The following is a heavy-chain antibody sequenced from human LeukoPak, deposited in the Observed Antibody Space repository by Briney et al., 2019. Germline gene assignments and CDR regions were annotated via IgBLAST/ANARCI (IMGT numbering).Heavy chain of an antibody. CDR2: IYYSGST. D-gene: IGHD1-26*01. CDR1: GGSISSYY. V-gene: IGHV4-59*01. J-gene: IGHJ5*02. Sequence: SETLSLTCTVSGGSISSYYWSWIRQPPGKGLEWIGYIYYSGSTNYNPSLKSRVTISVDTSKNQFSLKLSSVTAADTAVYYCARLLAAHGWFDPWGQGTLVTVSS. CDR3: ARLLAAHGWFDP.